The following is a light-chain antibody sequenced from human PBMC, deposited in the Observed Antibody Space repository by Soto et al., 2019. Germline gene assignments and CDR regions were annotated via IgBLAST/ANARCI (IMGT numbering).Light chain of an antibody. CDR2: EVT. J-gene: IGLJ1*01. CDR3: SSYGGSNNYV. CDR1: SSDVGGYDY. Sequence: QSVLSQPPSASGSPGQSVTISCTGTSSDVGGYDYVSWYQQHPGKAPKLMIYEVTKRPSGVPDRFSGSKSGYMASLTVSGLQAEDEADYYCSSYGGSNNYVFGTGTKVTVL. V-gene: IGLV2-8*01.